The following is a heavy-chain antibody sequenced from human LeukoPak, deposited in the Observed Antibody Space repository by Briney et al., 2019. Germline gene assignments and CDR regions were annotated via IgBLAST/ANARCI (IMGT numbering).Heavy chain of an antibody. J-gene: IGHJ1*01. Sequence: ASVKVSCEVSGYTLTELSMHWVRQAPGKGLEWMGGFDPEDGETIYAQKFQGRVTMTEDTSTDTAYMELSSLRSEDTAVYYCATSERGPDTVTTRFRHWGQGTLVTVSS. CDR3: ATSERGPDTVTTRFRH. V-gene: IGHV1-24*01. CDR2: FDPEDGET. CDR1: GYTLTELS. D-gene: IGHD4-17*01.